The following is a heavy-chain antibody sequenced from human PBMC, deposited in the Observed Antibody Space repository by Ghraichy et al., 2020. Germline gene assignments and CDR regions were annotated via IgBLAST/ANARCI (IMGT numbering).Heavy chain of an antibody. CDR1: GGSFSGYY. D-gene: IGHD3-10*01. CDR2: INHSGST. Sequence: SETLSLTCAVYGGSFSGYYWSWMRQPPGKGLEWIGEINHSGSTNYNPSLKSRVTISVDTSKNQFSLKLSSVTAADTAVYYCARGWFGESLRRGMDVWGQGTTVTVSS. V-gene: IGHV4-34*01. CDR3: ARGWFGESLRRGMDV. J-gene: IGHJ6*02.